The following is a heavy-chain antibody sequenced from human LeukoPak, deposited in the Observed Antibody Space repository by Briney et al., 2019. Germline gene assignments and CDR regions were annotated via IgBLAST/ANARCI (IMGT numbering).Heavy chain of an antibody. J-gene: IGHJ4*02. CDR1: GFTFSSYS. Sequence: GSLRLSCAASGFTFSSYSMNWVRQAPGKGLEWVSFISSSSSYIYYADSVKGRFTISRDNAKNSLYLQLSSLRAEDTAVYYCARAGGVDYWGQGTLVTVSS. CDR2: ISSSSSYI. D-gene: IGHD3-10*01. CDR3: ARAGGVDY. V-gene: IGHV3-21*01.